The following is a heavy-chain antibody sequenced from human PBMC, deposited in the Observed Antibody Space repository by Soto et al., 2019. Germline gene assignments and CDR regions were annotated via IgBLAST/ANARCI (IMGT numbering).Heavy chain of an antibody. D-gene: IGHD3-3*01. V-gene: IGHV4-4*08. CDR2: IYASGST. Sequence: SETLSLTCTVSGGSISRDYWSWIRQPPGEGLEWIGYIYASGSTSYNPSLKSRVSISPDTSKNQISLRLRSVTAGDTAVYYCARERTARSGYYHWGQGTLVTVSS. J-gene: IGHJ4*02. CDR3: ARERTARSGYYH. CDR1: GGSISRDY.